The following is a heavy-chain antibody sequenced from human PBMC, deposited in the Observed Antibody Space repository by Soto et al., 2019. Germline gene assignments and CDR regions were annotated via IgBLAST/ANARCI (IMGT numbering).Heavy chain of an antibody. V-gene: IGHV4-59*01. CDR1: GGSISSYY. CDR3: ARAYDSSGYSYYFDY. Sequence: SETLSLTCTVSGGSISSYYWSWIRQPPGKGLEWIGYIYYSVSTNYNPSLKSRVTISVDTSKNQFSLKLSSVTAADTAVYYCARAYDSSGYSYYFDYWGQGTLVTVSS. J-gene: IGHJ4*02. CDR2: IYYSVST. D-gene: IGHD3-22*01.